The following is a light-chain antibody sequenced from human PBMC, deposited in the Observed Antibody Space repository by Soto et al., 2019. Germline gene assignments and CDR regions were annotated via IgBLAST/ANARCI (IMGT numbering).Light chain of an antibody. CDR3: GSWDSSLTYV. J-gene: IGLJ1*01. V-gene: IGLV1-44*01. CDR1: SSNIGSNT. Sequence: QSVLTQPPSASGTPGQRVTISCSGSSSNIGSNTVNWYQQLPGTAPKLLIYSNNQRPSGVPDRFSGSQSGTSATLGITGLQTGDEAVYYCGSWDSSLTYVFGTGTKVTVL. CDR2: SNN.